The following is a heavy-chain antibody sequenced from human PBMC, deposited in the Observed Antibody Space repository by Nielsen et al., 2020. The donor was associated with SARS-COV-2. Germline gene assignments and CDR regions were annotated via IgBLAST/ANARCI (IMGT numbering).Heavy chain of an antibody. J-gene: IGHJ4*02. CDR3: AKEGWDYGDYSFDY. Sequence: SLKISCAASGFTFDDYAMHWVRQAPGKGLEWVSGISWNSGSIGYADPVKGRFTISRDNAKNSLYLQMNSLRAEDTALYYCAKEGWDYGDYSFDYWGQGTLVTVSS. CDR1: GFTFDDYA. V-gene: IGHV3-9*01. CDR2: ISWNSGSI. D-gene: IGHD4-17*01.